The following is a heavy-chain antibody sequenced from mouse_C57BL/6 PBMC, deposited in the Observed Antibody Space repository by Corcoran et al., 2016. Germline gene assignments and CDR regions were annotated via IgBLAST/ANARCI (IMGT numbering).Heavy chain of an antibody. CDR2: INTYSGVP. J-gene: IGHJ4*01. V-gene: IGHV9-3*01. Sequence: QIQLVQSGPELKKPGETVKISCKASGYTFTTYGMSWVKQAPGKGLKWMGWINTYSGVPTYADDFKGRFAFSLETSASTAYLQINNLKNEDTATYFCARRTGSYAMDYWGQGTSVTVSS. CDR1: GYTFTTYG. CDR3: ARRTGSYAMDY.